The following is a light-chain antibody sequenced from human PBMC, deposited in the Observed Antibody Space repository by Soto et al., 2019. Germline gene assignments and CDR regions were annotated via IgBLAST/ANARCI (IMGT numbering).Light chain of an antibody. Sequence: EIVLTQSPATLSLSPGERATLSCRASQSVSSYLAWYQQKPGQAPRLLIYDAYNRATGIPARFSGSGSGTEFPLTISSLEPEDFAVYYCQQRSNWPPTFGQGTKVEIK. CDR2: DAY. V-gene: IGKV3-11*01. CDR1: QSVSSY. J-gene: IGKJ1*01. CDR3: QQRSNWPPT.